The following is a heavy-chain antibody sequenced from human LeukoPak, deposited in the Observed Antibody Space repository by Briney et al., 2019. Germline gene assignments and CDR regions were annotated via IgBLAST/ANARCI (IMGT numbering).Heavy chain of an antibody. D-gene: IGHD5-18*01. J-gene: IGHJ4*02. Sequence: PGRSLRLSCAASGFTFSSYGMHWVRQAPGKGLEWVAVIWYDGSNKYYADSVKGRFTISRDNSKNTLYLQMNSLRAEDTAVYYCAKKMSGGYSYGDFDYWGQGTLVTVSS. CDR1: GFTFSSYG. CDR3: AKKMSGGYSYGDFDY. CDR2: IWYDGSNK. V-gene: IGHV3-33*06.